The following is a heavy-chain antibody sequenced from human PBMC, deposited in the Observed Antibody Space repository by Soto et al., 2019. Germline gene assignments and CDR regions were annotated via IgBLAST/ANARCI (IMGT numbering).Heavy chain of an antibody. D-gene: IGHD3-22*01. Sequence: SETLSLTCTVSGGSVSIGSYYWSCIRQPPGKGLEWIGYIYYSGSTNYNPSLKSRVTISVDTSKNQFSLKLSSVTAADTAVYYCARGGYYDYFDYWGQGTLVTVSS. CDR3: ARGGYYDYFDY. V-gene: IGHV4-61*01. J-gene: IGHJ4*02. CDR2: IYYSGST. CDR1: GGSVSIGSYY.